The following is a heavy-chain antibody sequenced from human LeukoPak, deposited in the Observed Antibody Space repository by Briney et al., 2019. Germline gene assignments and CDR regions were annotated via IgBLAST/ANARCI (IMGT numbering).Heavy chain of an antibody. J-gene: IGHJ5*02. CDR2: ISAYNGNT. CDR3: ARGIMITFGGVIVGKNWFDP. Sequence: GASVKVSCKASGYTFTSYGISWVRQAPGQGLEWMGWISAYNGNTNYAQKLQGRVTMTTDTSTSAAYMELRSLRSDDTAVYYCARGIMITFGGVIVGKNWFDPWGQGTLVTVSS. D-gene: IGHD3-16*02. CDR1: GYTFTSYG. V-gene: IGHV1-18*01.